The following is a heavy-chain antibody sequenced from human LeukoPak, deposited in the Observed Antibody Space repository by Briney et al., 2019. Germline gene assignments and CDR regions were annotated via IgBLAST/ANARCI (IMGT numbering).Heavy chain of an antibody. D-gene: IGHD5-18*01. CDR2: ISSSSSTI. V-gene: IGHV3-48*04. CDR1: GFTFSSYS. J-gene: IGHJ6*03. Sequence: GGSLRLSCAASGFTFSSYSMNWVRQAPGKGLEWVSYISSSSSTIYYADSVKGRFTISRDNAKNSLYLQMNSLRAEDTAVYYCARDGYSYGYSYMDVWGKGTTVTVSS. CDR3: ARDGYSYGYSYMDV.